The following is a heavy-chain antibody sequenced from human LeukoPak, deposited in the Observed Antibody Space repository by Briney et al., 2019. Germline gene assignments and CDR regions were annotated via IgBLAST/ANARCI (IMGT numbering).Heavy chain of an antibody. CDR1: GYTFTSYY. Sequence: ASVKVLCKASGYTFTSYYIHWVRQAPGQGPEWVGIINPSSAYTTYSQKFQGRVTMTRDTSTSTAYMELSSLTSEDTAVYYCARDRNSGSYCSDYWGQGTLVTVSS. V-gene: IGHV1-46*01. CDR3: ARDRNSGSYCSDY. J-gene: IGHJ4*02. CDR2: INPSSAYT. D-gene: IGHD1-26*01.